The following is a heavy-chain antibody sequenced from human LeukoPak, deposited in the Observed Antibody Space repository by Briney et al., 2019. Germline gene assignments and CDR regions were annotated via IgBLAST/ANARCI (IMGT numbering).Heavy chain of an antibody. CDR2: IYYSGST. J-gene: IGHJ4*02. D-gene: IGHD3-22*01. CDR3: ARSRYDGSGYYFEGEIHFDY. CDR1: GGSISSSSYY. Sequence: SETLSLTCTVSGGSISSSSYYWGWIRQPPGKGLEWIGSIYYSGSTYYNPSLKSRVTISVDTSKNQFSLKLISVTAADTAVYYCARSRYDGSGYYFEGEIHFDYWGQGTLVTVSS. V-gene: IGHV4-39*07.